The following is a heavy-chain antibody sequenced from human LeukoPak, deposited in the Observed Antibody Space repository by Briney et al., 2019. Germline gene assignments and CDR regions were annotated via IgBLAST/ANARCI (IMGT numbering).Heavy chain of an antibody. Sequence: ASVKVSCKASGYTFPSYFMHWVRQAPGQGLEWMGIINPTGGSTAYAQKFQGRVTMTRDTSTSTVYMELSSLRSDDTAVYYCARTAARRFDYWGQGTLVTVSS. D-gene: IGHD6-6*01. V-gene: IGHV1-46*01. CDR1: GYTFPSYF. CDR2: INPTGGST. CDR3: ARTAARRFDY. J-gene: IGHJ4*02.